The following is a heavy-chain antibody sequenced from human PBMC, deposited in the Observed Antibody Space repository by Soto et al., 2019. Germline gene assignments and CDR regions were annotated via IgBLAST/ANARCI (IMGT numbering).Heavy chain of an antibody. J-gene: IGHJ4*02. D-gene: IGHD6-19*01. CDR2: ISGSGRST. CDR3: AKEYEYSSGWERIDY. Sequence: EVQLLESGGGLVQPGGSLRLSCAASGFTFSSYAMSWVRQAPGKGLEWVSAISGSGRSTYYADSVKGRFTISRDNSKNTLYLQMNSLRAEDTAVYDCAKEYEYSSGWERIDYWGQGTLVTVSS. CDR1: GFTFSSYA. V-gene: IGHV3-23*01.